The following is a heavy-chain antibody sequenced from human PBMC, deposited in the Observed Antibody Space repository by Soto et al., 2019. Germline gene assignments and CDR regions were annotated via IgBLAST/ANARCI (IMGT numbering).Heavy chain of an antibody. CDR1: GDSVTRGEYY. D-gene: IGHD6-19*01. Sequence: QVQLQESGPGLVKPSQTLSLTCTVSGDSVTRGEYYWNWIRQDPGKGLEWIGYIFHSGSTYYNPSLKSRLALSLDTSKNQFSLKLRSVTAADTAVYYCARGYNSGWSDYFDFWGQGRLVTVSS. V-gene: IGHV4-31*03. CDR2: IFHSGST. CDR3: ARGYNSGWSDYFDF. J-gene: IGHJ4*02.